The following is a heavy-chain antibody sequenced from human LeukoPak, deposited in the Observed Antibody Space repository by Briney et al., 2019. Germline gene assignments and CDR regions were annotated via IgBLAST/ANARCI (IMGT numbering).Heavy chain of an antibody. J-gene: IGHJ4*02. D-gene: IGHD6-13*01. CDR1: GFTFSSYS. CDR2: ISSSSSYI. Sequence: GGSLRLSCAASGFTFSSYSINWVRQAPGKGPEWVSSISSSSSYIYYADSVKGRFTISRDNAKNSLYLQMNSLRAEDTAVYYCARDQVVAAASFDYWGQGTLVTVSS. V-gene: IGHV3-21*01. CDR3: ARDQVVAAASFDY.